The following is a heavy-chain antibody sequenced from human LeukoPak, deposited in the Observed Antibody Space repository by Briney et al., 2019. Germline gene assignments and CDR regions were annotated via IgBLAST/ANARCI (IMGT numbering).Heavy chain of an antibody. Sequence: GGSLRLSCAASGFTFSSYAMSWVRQVPGKGLEWVSVVSGSGGSTDYADSVKGRFTISRDNSKNTLYLQMNSLRAEDTALYYCARAPFYYDSSGYPYFDGWGQGTLVTVSS. CDR2: VSGSGGST. V-gene: IGHV3-23*01. CDR1: GFTFSSYA. D-gene: IGHD3-22*01. CDR3: ARAPFYYDSSGYPYFDG. J-gene: IGHJ4*02.